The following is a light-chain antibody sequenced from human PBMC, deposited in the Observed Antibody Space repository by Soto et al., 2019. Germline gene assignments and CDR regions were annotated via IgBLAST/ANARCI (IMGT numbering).Light chain of an antibody. Sequence: QSALTPPSSVSGSPGQSITISCTGTSSDVGGYNFVSWYQQHPGKAPKVMISNVSNRPSGVSNRFSCSKSGNTASLTISGLQAEDEADYYCSSYTSISTVVFGGGTKVTVL. V-gene: IGLV2-14*01. CDR2: NVS. CDR1: SSDVGGYNF. CDR3: SSYTSISTVV. J-gene: IGLJ3*02.